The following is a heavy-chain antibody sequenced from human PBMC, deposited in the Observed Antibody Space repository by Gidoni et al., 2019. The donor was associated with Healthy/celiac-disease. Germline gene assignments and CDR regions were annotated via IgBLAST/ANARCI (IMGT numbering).Heavy chain of an antibody. CDR3: ARCSRCGPKCFGRHYFDY. CDR2: MNPNSGNT. Sequence: QVQLVQSGAEVKKPGASVKVSCKSSGYTFTSSSINWVRQATGQGIEWMGWMNPNSGNTGYAQKCQGRFTITRNTYISTDYMELSSLRSEDTAVYYCARCSRCGPKCFGRHYFDYWCQGTLVTVSS. D-gene: IGHD3-10*01. J-gene: IGHJ4*02. CDR1: GYTFTSSS. V-gene: IGHV1-8*01.